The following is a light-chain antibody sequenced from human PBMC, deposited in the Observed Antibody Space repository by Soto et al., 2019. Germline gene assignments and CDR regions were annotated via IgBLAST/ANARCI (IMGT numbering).Light chain of an antibody. Sequence: QSVLTHPPSVSGAPGKRVTISPTGSRSDIGAGYRVRWYQQVPGEAPKLLIYDNTNRPSGVSARFSASRSGTSASLAITGLQAEYEAEYYCQSYDNSLSAVVFGGGTKLTVL. J-gene: IGLJ2*01. CDR1: RSDIGAGYR. CDR3: QSYDNSLSAVV. CDR2: DNT. V-gene: IGLV1-40*01.